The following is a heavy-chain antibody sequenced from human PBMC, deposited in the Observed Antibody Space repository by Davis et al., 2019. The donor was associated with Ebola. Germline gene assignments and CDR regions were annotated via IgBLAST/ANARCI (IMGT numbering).Heavy chain of an antibody. CDR2: ISVSSGYI. Sequence: PGGSLRLSCAASGFIFSSYTMNWVRQAPEKGLEWVSSISVSSGYIYYEDSVKGRFTISRDNAKNSLFLQMNSPRADDTAVYYCTRGRHSEPTYDDYWGQGTLVTVSS. V-gene: IGHV3-21*01. CDR1: GFIFSSYT. J-gene: IGHJ4*02. D-gene: IGHD2/OR15-2a*01. CDR3: TRGRHSEPTYDDY.